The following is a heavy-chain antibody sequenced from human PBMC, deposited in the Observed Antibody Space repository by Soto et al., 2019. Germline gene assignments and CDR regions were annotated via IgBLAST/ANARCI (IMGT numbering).Heavy chain of an antibody. Sequence: QVQLVESGGGVVQPGRSLRLSCAASGFTFSSYGMHWVRQAPGKGLEWVAVIWYDGSNKYYADSVKGRFTISRDNSKNTLYLQMNSLRAEDTALYYCARTASAPPYYFDYWGQGTLVTVSS. CDR3: ARTASAPPYYFDY. D-gene: IGHD6-6*01. J-gene: IGHJ4*02. V-gene: IGHV3-33*01. CDR1: GFTFSSYG. CDR2: IWYDGSNK.